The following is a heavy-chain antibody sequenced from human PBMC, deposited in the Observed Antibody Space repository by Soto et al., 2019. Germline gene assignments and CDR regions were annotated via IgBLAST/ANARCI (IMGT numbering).Heavy chain of an antibody. CDR1: GYTFTSYA. D-gene: IGHD1-26*01. CDR2: INAGNGNT. J-gene: IGHJ6*02. CDR3: AREELRYYYYYGMGV. Sequence: GASVKVSCKASGYTFTSYAMHWVRQAPGQRLEWMGWINAGNGNTKYSQKIQGRVTITRDTSASTAYFELSSLRSEDTAVYYCAREELRYYYYYGMGVWGQGTTVTVSS. V-gene: IGHV1-3*01.